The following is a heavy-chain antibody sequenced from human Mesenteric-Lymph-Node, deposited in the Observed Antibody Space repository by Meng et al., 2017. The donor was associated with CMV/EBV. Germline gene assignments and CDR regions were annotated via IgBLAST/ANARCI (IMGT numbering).Heavy chain of an antibody. CDR2: MNPNSGNT. V-gene: IGHV1-8*02. J-gene: IGHJ5*02. D-gene: IGHD2-2*01. CDR1: GYTFTSYD. CDR3: ARCQPPIVVVPAGFDP. Sequence: ASVKVSCKASGYTFTSYDINWVREATGQGLEWMGWMNPNSGNTGYAQKFQGRVTMTRNTSISTAYMELSSLRSEDTAVYYCARCQPPIVVVPAGFDPWGQGTLVTVSS.